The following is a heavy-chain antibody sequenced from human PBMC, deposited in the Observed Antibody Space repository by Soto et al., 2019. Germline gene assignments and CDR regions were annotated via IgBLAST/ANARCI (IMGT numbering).Heavy chain of an antibody. J-gene: IGHJ3*02. D-gene: IGHD4-17*01. Sequence: QLQLQESGPGLVKPSETLSLTCTVSGGSISSSSYYWGWIRQPPGTGLEWIGSIYYSGSTYYNPSLKRRVTMSVDTSKNHFALRLSSVAAADTAVYYCARSTDDYGGNLPGDAFDIWGQGTMVNVSS. CDR2: IYYSGST. CDR1: GGSISSSSYY. CDR3: ARSTDDYGGNLPGDAFDI. V-gene: IGHV4-39*02.